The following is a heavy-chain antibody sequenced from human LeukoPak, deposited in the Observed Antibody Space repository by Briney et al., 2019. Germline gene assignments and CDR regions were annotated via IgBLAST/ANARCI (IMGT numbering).Heavy chain of an antibody. CDR3: ARGPDLRYFDWWDDAFDI. CDR2: IDYSGST. V-gene: IGHV4-59*01. J-gene: IGHJ3*02. CDR1: GGSISSYY. D-gene: IGHD3-9*01. Sequence: SETLSLTCTVSGGSISSYYCSWIRQPPGKGLEWIGYIDYSGSTNYNPSLKSRVTISVDTSKNQSSLKLSSVTAADTAVYYCARGPDLRYFDWWDDAFDIWGQGTMVTVSS.